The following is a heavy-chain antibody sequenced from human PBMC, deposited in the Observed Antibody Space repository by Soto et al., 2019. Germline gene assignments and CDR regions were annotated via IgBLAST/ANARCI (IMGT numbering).Heavy chain of an antibody. Sequence: GGSLRLSCAASGFTFSSYGMHWVRQAPGKGLEWVAVISYDGSNKYYADSVKGRFTISRDNSKNTLYLQMNSLRAEDTAVYYCAKDGPRITMVRGVIITYRKDDYYYGMDVWGQGTTVTVSS. V-gene: IGHV3-30*18. J-gene: IGHJ6*02. D-gene: IGHD3-10*01. CDR3: AKDGPRITMVRGVIITYRKDDYYYGMDV. CDR2: ISYDGSNK. CDR1: GFTFSSYG.